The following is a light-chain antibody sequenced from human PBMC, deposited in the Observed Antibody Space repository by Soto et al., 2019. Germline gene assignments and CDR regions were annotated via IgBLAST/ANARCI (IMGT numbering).Light chain of an antibody. CDR2: GAS. CDR3: QQYGSSST. CDR1: QSVSSNY. Sequence: EIVLTQSPGTLSLSPGERATLSCRASQSVSSNYLAWYQQKPGQAPRLLIYGASSRATGIPDRFSGSGSGTDFTLPISRLEPDDFAVYYCQQYGSSSTFGQGTRLEIK. J-gene: IGKJ5*01. V-gene: IGKV3-20*01.